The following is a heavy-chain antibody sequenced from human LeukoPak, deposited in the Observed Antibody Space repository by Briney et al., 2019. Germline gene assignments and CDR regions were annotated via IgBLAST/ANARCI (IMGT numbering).Heavy chain of an antibody. CDR3: ARGGSSWYRMYYYYYYMDV. D-gene: IGHD6-13*01. Sequence: SETLSLTCTVSGGSISSYYWSWIRQPPGKGLEWIGYIYYSGSTNYNPSLKSRVTISVDTSKNQFSLKLSSVTAADTAVYYCARGGSSWYRMYYYYYYMDVWGKGTTVTVSS. CDR1: GGSISSYY. V-gene: IGHV4-59*12. CDR2: IYYSGST. J-gene: IGHJ6*03.